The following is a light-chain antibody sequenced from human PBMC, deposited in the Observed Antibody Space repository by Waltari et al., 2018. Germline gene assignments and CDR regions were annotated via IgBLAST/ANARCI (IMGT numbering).Light chain of an antibody. V-gene: IGKV3-20*01. Sequence: EIVLTQSPGTLSLSPGERATLSCRASQSVSSGYLAWYQQKPGQAPRLFIYGASNRPTGIPERFSGSGSGTDFTLTIRRLEPEDFAVYYCQQYGNSPPYAFGQGTKLGIK. CDR2: GAS. CDR1: QSVSSGY. J-gene: IGKJ2*01. CDR3: QQYGNSPPYA.